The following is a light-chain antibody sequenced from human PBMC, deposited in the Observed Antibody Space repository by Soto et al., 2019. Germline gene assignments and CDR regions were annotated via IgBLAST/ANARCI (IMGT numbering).Light chain of an antibody. V-gene: IGLV1-44*01. Sequence: QSVLTQPPSASGTPGQRVTISCSGSNSNIGSYTVAWYQHVPGTAPKLLIYSNTQRPSGVPDRFSGSKSGTSASLAISGLQSEDEADYYCAAWDDSLNRYFGGGTKLTVL. CDR3: AAWDDSLNRY. CDR2: SNT. J-gene: IGLJ2*01. CDR1: NSNIGSYT.